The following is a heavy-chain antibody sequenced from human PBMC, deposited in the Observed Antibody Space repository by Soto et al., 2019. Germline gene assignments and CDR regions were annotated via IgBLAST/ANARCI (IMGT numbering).Heavy chain of an antibody. Sequence: SLRLSCAASGFTFDDYAMHWVRQVPGKGLEWVSDINWNSGSIGYADSVKGRFAISRDNAKNSLHLQMNSLRAEDTAFYYCVKDESINWYSGHFRHWGQGTLVTVSS. CDR3: VKDESINWYSGHFRH. CDR1: GFTFDDYA. V-gene: IGHV3-9*01. D-gene: IGHD6-13*01. J-gene: IGHJ1*01. CDR2: INWNSGSI.